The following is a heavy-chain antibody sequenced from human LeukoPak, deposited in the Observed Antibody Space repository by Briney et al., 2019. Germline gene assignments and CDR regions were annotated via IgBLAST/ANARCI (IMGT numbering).Heavy chain of an antibody. CDR1: GFTVGSNY. Sequence: GGSLRLSCAASGFTVGSNYMSWVRQAPGKGLEWVSVIYSGGSTYYADSVKGRFTIPRDNSKNTLYLQMNSLRAEDTVVYYCARTIVGALDDWGQGTLVTVSS. CDR2: IYSGGST. V-gene: IGHV3-53*01. CDR3: ARTIVGALDD. J-gene: IGHJ4*02. D-gene: IGHD1-26*01.